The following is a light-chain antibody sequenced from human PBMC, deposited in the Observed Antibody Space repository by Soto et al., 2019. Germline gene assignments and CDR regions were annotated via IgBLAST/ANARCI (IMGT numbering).Light chain of an antibody. J-gene: IGLJ1*01. CDR1: SSDVGGYNY. Sequence: QSALTQPRSVSGSPGQSVTISCTGTSSDVGGYNYVSWYQQHPGKAPKLMIYDVSKRPSGVPDRFSGSKSGNTASLTISGLQAEDEADYYCCSYAGSYTPYGLGTGTKLTVL. CDR2: DVS. V-gene: IGLV2-11*01. CDR3: CSYAGSYTPYG.